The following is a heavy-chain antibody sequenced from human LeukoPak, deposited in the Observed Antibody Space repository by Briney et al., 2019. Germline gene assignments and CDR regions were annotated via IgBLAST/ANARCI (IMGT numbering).Heavy chain of an antibody. J-gene: IGHJ6*02. V-gene: IGHV1-2*02. CDR1: GYTFTGYY. D-gene: IGHD3-10*01. CDR3: ASPNLQVHYYYGSEAPGYYYGMDV. CDR2: INPNSGGT. Sequence: ASVKVSCKASGYTFTGYYMHWVRQAPGQGLEWMGWINPNSGGTNYAQKFQGRVTMTRDTSISTAYMELSRLRSDDTVVYYCASPNLQVHYYYGSEAPGYYYGMDVWGQGTTVTVSS.